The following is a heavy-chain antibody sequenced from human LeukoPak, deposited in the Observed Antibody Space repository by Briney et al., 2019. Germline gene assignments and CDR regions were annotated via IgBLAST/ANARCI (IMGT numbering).Heavy chain of an antibody. D-gene: IGHD2-2*01. CDR1: GFTFSSYS. CDR2: ISSSSSYI. Sequence: GGSLRLSCAASGFTFSSYSMNWVRQAPGKGLEWVSSISSSSSYIYYADSVKGRFTISRDNAKNSLYLQMNSLRAEDTAVYYCARDYDVVVPAAPRGNWFDPWGQGTLVTVSS. J-gene: IGHJ5*02. V-gene: IGHV3-21*01. CDR3: ARDYDVVVPAAPRGNWFDP.